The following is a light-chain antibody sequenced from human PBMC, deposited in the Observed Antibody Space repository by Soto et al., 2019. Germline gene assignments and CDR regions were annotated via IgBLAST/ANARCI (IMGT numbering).Light chain of an antibody. CDR1: SSNIGRNA. CDR3: AVWDDSLNAVV. V-gene: IGLV1-44*01. J-gene: IGLJ2*01. Sequence: QSVLTQPPSASGTHGQSVTISCSGSSSNIGRNAVNWYQQLPGTAPKLLIYSSYQRPSGVPDRFSGSKSGTSGSLAIRGLQSEDEATYHCAVWDDSLNAVVFGGGTKLTVL. CDR2: SSY.